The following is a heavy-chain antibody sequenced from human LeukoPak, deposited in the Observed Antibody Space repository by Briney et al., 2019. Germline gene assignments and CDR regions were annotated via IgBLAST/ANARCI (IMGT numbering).Heavy chain of an antibody. CDR3: ARDGGARGWYVPVVDY. D-gene: IGHD6-19*01. V-gene: IGHV3-21*01. J-gene: IGHJ4*02. Sequence: GGSLRLSCAASGFTFSSYSMNWVRQAPGKGLEWVSSISSSSSYIYYADSVKGRFTISRDNAKNSLYLQMNSLRAEDTAVYYCARDGGARGWYVPVVDYWGQGTLLTVSS. CDR1: GFTFSSYS. CDR2: ISSSSSYI.